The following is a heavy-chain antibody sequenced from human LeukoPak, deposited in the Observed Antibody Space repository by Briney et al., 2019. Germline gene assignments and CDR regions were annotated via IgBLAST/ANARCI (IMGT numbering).Heavy chain of an antibody. CDR3: STTYYYDSSEGY. Sequence: GGSLRLSCAASGFTFSSYAMHWVRQAPGKGLEWVGRIKSKTDGGTTDYAAPVKGRFTISRDDSKNTLYLQMSSLKTEDTAVYYCSTTYYYDSSEGYWGQGTLVTVSS. CDR1: GFTFSSYA. J-gene: IGHJ4*02. D-gene: IGHD3-22*01. V-gene: IGHV3-15*07. CDR2: IKSKTDGGTT.